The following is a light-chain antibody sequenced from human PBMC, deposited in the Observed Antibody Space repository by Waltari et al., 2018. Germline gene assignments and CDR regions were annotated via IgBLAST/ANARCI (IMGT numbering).Light chain of an antibody. CDR3: QQYSTFWWT. V-gene: IGKV1-5*03. CDR2: KAS. Sequence: DIQMTQSPSTLSASVGDRVTITCRASQYINKWLAWYQQKPGKAPMLLIYKASSLQSGVPSRFSGSGSGTEFTLTISSLQPDDLATYYCQQYSTFWWTFGQGTKVEI. J-gene: IGKJ1*01. CDR1: QYINKW.